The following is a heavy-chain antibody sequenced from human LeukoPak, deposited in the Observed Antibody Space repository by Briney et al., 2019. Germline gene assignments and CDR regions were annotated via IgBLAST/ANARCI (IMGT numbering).Heavy chain of an antibody. D-gene: IGHD6-13*01. CDR3: AKDGSSWYLDY. J-gene: IGHJ4*02. CDR1: GFTVSSNY. CDR2: IYSGGST. V-gene: IGHV3-53*05. Sequence: GGSLRLSCAASGFTVSSNYMSWVRQAPGKGLEWVSVIYSGGSTYYADSVKGRFTISRDNSKSSLYLQMNSLRTEDTALYYCAKDGSSWYLDYWGQGTLVTVSS.